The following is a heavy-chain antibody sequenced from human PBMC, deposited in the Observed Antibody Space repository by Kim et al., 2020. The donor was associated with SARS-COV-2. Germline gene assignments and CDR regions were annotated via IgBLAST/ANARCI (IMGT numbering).Heavy chain of an antibody. CDR3: AALGGICSGGSCYLRSDY. Sequence: SETLSLTCAVYGGSFSGYYWSWIRQPPGKGLEWIGEINHSGSTNYNPSLKSRVTISVDTSKNQFSLKLSSVTAADTAVYYCAALGGICSGGSCYLRSDYWGQGTLVTVSS. V-gene: IGHV4-34*01. D-gene: IGHD2-15*01. CDR1: GGSFSGYY. CDR2: INHSGST. J-gene: IGHJ4*02.